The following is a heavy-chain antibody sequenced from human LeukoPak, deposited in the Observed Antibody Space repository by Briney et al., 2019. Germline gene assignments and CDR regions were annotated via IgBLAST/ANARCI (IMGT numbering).Heavy chain of an antibody. CDR3: ARERETLTDY. CDR1: GYTFTSYG. Sequence: ASVKVSCKASGYTFTSYGISWVRQAPGQGLEWMGWINPNSGGTNYAQKFQGRVTMTRDTSISTAYMELSRLRSDDTAVYYCARERETLTDYWGQGTLVTVSS. V-gene: IGHV1-2*02. CDR2: INPNSGGT. J-gene: IGHJ4*02.